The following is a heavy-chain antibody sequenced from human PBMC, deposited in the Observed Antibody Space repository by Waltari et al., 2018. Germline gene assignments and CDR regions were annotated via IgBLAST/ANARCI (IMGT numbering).Heavy chain of an antibody. CDR3: ARVLRYFDWSKVDAFDI. D-gene: IGHD3-9*01. CDR2: INPSGGST. J-gene: IGHJ3*02. Sequence: QVQLVQSGAEVKKPGASVKVSCKASGYTFTSYYMHWMRQAPGQGLEWMGIINPSGGSTSYAQKFQGRVTMTRDTSTSTVYMELSSMRSEDTAVYYCARVLRYFDWSKVDAFDIWGQGTMVTVSS. V-gene: IGHV1-46*01. CDR1: GYTFTSYY.